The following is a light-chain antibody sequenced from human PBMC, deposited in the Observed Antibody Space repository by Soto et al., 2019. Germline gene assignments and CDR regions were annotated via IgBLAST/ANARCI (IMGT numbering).Light chain of an antibody. CDR3: QQYNDWPRT. CDR2: GAS. J-gene: IGKJ1*01. Sequence: EIVMTQSPATLSVSPGERDTLSCRASQSISSILAWYQQKPGQAPRLLSYGASTRATGIPARFSGSGSGTEFTLTISGLQSEDFAVYYCQQYNDWPRTFGQGTMVEIK. CDR1: QSISSI. V-gene: IGKV3-15*01.